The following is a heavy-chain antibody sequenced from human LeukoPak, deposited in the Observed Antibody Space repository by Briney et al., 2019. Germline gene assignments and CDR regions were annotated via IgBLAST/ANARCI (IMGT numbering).Heavy chain of an antibody. CDR1: GGSISSGGYS. V-gene: IGHV4-31*03. D-gene: IGHD3-3*01. CDR3: ARELRYYDFWSGFGWFDP. Sequence: SETLSLTCTVSGGSISSGGYSWSWIRQHPGKGLEWIGYIYYSGSTYYNPSLKSRVTISVDTSKNQFSLKLSSVTAADTAVYYCARELRYYDFWSGFGWFDPWGQGTLVTVSS. J-gene: IGHJ5*02. CDR2: IYYSGST.